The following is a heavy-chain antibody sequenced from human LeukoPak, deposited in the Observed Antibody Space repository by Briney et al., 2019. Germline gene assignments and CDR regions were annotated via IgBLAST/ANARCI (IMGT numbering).Heavy chain of an antibody. V-gene: IGHV4-39*07. J-gene: IGHJ4*02. CDR3: ARDWGNWDFDY. CDR2: IYYSGST. CDR1: GVSISSSNSY. Sequence: SETLSLTCTVSGVSISSSNSYWGWIRQPPGKGLEWIGSIYYSGSTYYNPSLKSRVTISVDTSKNQFSLKLSSVTAADTAVYYCARDWGNWDFDYWGQGTLVIVSS. D-gene: IGHD1-1*01.